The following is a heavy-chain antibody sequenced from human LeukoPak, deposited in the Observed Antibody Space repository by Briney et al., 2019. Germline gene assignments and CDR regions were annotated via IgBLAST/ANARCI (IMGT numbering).Heavy chain of an antibody. CDR1: GYTFTSYG. J-gene: IGHJ6*02. D-gene: IGHD3-22*01. CDR2: ISAYNGNT. CDR3: ARDQKADSSGYYFGPYYYYGMDV. V-gene: IGHV1-18*01. Sequence: ASVTVSCKASGYTFTSYGISWVRQAPGQGLEWMGWISAYNGNTNYAQKLQGRVTMTTDTSTSTAYMELRSLRSDDTAVYYCARDQKADSSGYYFGPYYYYGMDVWGQGTTVTVSS.